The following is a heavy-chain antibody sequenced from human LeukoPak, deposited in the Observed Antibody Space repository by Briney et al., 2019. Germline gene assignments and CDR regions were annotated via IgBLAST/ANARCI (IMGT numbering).Heavy chain of an antibody. D-gene: IGHD3-10*01. CDR2: IIPIFGTA. Sequence: SVKVSCKASGGTFSSYAISWVRQAPGQGLEWMGGIIPIFGTANYAQKFQGRVTITADKSTSTAYMELSSLSSEDTAVYYCARENYYGSGSYYTWGQGTLVTVSS. V-gene: IGHV1-69*06. J-gene: IGHJ5*02. CDR1: GGTFSSYA. CDR3: ARENYYGSGSYYT.